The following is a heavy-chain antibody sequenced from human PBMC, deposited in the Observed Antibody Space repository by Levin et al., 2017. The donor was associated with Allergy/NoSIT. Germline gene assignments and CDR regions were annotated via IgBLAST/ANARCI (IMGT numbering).Heavy chain of an antibody. J-gene: IGHJ4*02. D-gene: IGHD3-3*01. Sequence: SGGSLRLSCAASGFTFSSYAMSWVRQAPGKGLEWVSAISGSGSNTYYADSVKGRFTISRDNSKNTLYLQMNSLRAEDTAVYYCAKGPPPRFFEAYYFDYWGQGTLVTVSS. CDR2: ISGSGSNT. CDR3: AKGPPPRFFEAYYFDY. V-gene: IGHV3-23*01. CDR1: GFTFSSYA.